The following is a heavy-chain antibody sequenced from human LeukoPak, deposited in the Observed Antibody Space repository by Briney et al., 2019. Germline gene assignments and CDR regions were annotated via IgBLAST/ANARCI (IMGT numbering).Heavy chain of an antibody. CDR1: GYNFASYW. J-gene: IGHJ3*02. Sequence: KTGESLKISCKTSGYNFASYWIGWVRQMPGKGLGWMGIIYPGDSDTRYSPSFQGQVTISADKSISTAYLQWSSLKASDTAMYYCARRVVLTTSRAFDIWGQGTMVTVSS. D-gene: IGHD3-22*01. CDR3: ARRVVLTTSRAFDI. V-gene: IGHV5-51*01. CDR2: IYPGDSDT.